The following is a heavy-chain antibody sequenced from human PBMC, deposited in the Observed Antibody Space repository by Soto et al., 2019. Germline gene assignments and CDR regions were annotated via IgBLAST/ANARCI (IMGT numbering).Heavy chain of an antibody. CDR1: GYTFTSYG. CDR3: TREAGWQRMVPYD. CDR2: ISAVNGDT. D-gene: IGHD6-25*01. Sequence: QVQLVQSGNEVKKPGASVNVSCKAFGYTFTSYGFSWGRQVPGQGLEWLGWISAVNGDTHYAQTMKGRLTATTDTSTTTVHMELRSLTPADTAVYYCTREAGWQRMVPYDWGQGTLVTVS. J-gene: IGHJ4*02. V-gene: IGHV1-18*04.